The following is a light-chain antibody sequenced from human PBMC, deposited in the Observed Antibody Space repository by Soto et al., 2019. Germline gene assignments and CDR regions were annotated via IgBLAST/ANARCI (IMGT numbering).Light chain of an antibody. CDR2: NAS. CDR3: QHYNSYSEA. J-gene: IGKJ1*01. V-gene: IGKV1-5*03. CDR1: QSISRW. Sequence: DIERTKSPSTLSPSVGDRVTLTCRASQSISRWLAWSQQKPGKAPKLLSYNASTLKSGVPSRFSGSGSGTEFTLTISSLKPGDFATYYCQHYNSYSEAFGQGTKVDIK.